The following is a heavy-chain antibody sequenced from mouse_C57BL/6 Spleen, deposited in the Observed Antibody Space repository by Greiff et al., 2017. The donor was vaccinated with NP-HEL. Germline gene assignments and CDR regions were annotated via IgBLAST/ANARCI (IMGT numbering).Heavy chain of an antibody. Sequence: QVQLKESGAELVRPGASVKLSCKASGYTFTDYYINWVKQRPGQGLEWIARIYPGSGNTYYNEKFKGKATLTAEKSSSTAYMQLSSLTSEDSAVYFCARWDYGRAMDYWGQGTSVTVSS. CDR3: ARWDYGRAMDY. CDR2: IYPGSGNT. CDR1: GYTFTDYY. J-gene: IGHJ4*01. V-gene: IGHV1-76*01. D-gene: IGHD1-1*01.